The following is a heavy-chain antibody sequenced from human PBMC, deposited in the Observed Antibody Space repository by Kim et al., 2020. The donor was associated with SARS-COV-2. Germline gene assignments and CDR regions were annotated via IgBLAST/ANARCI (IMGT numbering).Heavy chain of an antibody. Sequence: SETLSLTCTVSGGSISSSSYYWGWIRQPPEKGLEWIGSIYYSGSTYYNPSLKSRVTISVDTSKNQFSLKLSSVTAADTAVYYCARLRDSSSWYVRPRYYFDYWGQGTLVTVSS. J-gene: IGHJ4*02. CDR1: GGSISSSSYY. D-gene: IGHD6-13*01. V-gene: IGHV4-39*01. CDR3: ARLRDSSSWYVRPRYYFDY. CDR2: IYYSGST.